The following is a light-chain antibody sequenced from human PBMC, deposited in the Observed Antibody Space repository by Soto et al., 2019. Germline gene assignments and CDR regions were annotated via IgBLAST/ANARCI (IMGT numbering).Light chain of an antibody. CDR2: GAS. J-gene: IGKJ1*01. V-gene: IGKV1-39*01. CDR3: QQGYSISWT. Sequence: IQMTQSPSSLSASVGDRVTISCRASQGIGNALVWYQQKPGKPPKVLIYGASTLQSGVPSRFSGSGSGTEFTLTISSLKHEDFATYYCQQGYSISWTFGQGTKV. CDR1: QGIGNA.